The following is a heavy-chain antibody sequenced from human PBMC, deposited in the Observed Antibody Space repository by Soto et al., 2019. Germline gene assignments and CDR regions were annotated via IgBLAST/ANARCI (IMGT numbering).Heavy chain of an antibody. J-gene: IGHJ4*02. CDR3: ARGFDGSADY. V-gene: IGHV1-3*01. CDR2: INGGDADR. Sequence: GASVKVSCKASGYTFTGNAIHWMRQAPGQRLEWMGWINGGDADRKYSQNFQGRVILTRDTPATTAYMELTSLRSEDTAVYYCARGFDGSADYWGQGTLVTVSS. D-gene: IGHD3-10*01. CDR1: GYTFTGNA.